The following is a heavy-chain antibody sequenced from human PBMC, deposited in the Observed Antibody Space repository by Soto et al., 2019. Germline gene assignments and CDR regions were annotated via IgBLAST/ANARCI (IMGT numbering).Heavy chain of an antibody. J-gene: IGHJ4*02. V-gene: IGHV3-64D*06. CDR2: ISSNGGST. CDR1: GFTFSSYA. CDR3: VKIRDYYGSGSLDY. D-gene: IGHD3-10*01. Sequence: LRLSCSASGFTFSSYAMHWVRQAPGKGLEYVSAISSNGGSTYYADSVKGRFTISRDNSKNTLYLQMSSLRAEDTAVYYCVKIRDYYGSGSLDYWGQGTLVTVSS.